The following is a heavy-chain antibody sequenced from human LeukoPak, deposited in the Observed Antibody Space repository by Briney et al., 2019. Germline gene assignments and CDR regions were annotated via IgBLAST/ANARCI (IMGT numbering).Heavy chain of an antibody. Sequence: GESLKISCKGSGYSFTSYWLGWVRQMPGKGRGLMGIFYPGDSDTRYSPSFQGQVTISADKSHTTPSLQGSSLNPAHTPIYHCAKHGQGDGDIWGQGTMVTVSS. CDR3: AKHGQGDGDI. V-gene: IGHV5-51*01. J-gene: IGHJ3*02. D-gene: IGHD5-24*01. CDR1: GYSFTSYW. CDR2: FYPGDSDT.